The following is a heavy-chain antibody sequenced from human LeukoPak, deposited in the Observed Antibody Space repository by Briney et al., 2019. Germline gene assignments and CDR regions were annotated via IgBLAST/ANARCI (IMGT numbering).Heavy chain of an antibody. V-gene: IGHV4-34*01. CDR2: INHSGST. CDR1: GGSFSGYY. J-gene: IGHJ4*02. Sequence: SETLSLTCAVYGGSFSGYYWSWIRQPPGKGLEWIGEINHSGSTNYNPSLKSRVTISVDTSKNQFSLKLSSVTAADTAVYYCARVIYGYWVDYWGQGTLVAVSS. CDR3: ARVIYGYWVDY. D-gene: IGHD5-24*01.